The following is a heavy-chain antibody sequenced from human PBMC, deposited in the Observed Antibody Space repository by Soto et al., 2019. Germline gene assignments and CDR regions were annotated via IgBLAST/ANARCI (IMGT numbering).Heavy chain of an antibody. J-gene: IGHJ4*02. CDR1: GFTFSSYA. CDR3: AKDRERIATRSIDY. V-gene: IGHV3-23*01. Sequence: PGGSLRVSCAASGFTFSSYAMSWVRQAPGKGLEWVSGISGSGVSTYYADSVKGRFTVSRDNSKGTLYLQMNSLRAEDTAVYYCAKDRERIATRSIDYWGQGTLVTVSS. D-gene: IGHD6-6*01. CDR2: ISGSGVST.